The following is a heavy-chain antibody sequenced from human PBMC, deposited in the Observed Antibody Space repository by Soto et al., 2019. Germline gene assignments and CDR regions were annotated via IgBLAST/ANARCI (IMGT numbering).Heavy chain of an antibody. CDR2: INHSGST. D-gene: IGHD3-3*01. J-gene: IGHJ4*02. CDR3: ARGLTIFGVVTPYFDY. CDR1: GGSFIGYY. Sequence: SETLSLTCAVYGGSFIGYYWSWILQPPGKGLEWIGEINHSGSTNYNPSLKSRVTISVDTSKNQFSLKLSSVTAADTAVYYCARGLTIFGVVTPYFDYWGQGTLVTVSS. V-gene: IGHV4-34*01.